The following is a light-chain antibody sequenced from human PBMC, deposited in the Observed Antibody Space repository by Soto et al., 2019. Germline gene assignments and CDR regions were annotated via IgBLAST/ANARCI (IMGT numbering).Light chain of an antibody. Sequence: IVITRSQATLPVSPVERATLSCMASHSVSILLAWYQQKPGPAPGLLIYGASNRATGIPDRFSGGGSRTHFTLTISRLEPEDFAVYSCQQSVGSRTFGQGTKVDIK. CDR3: QQSVGSRT. J-gene: IGKJ1*01. V-gene: IGKV3D-15*01. CDR2: GAS. CDR1: HSVSIL.